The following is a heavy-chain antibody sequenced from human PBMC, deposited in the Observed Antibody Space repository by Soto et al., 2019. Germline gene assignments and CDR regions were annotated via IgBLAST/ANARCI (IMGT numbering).Heavy chain of an antibody. D-gene: IGHD3-16*01. CDR1: GFAFSSFG. J-gene: IGHJ4*02. Sequence: GGSLRLSCVASGFAFSSFGMHWVRQAPGKGLEWVAIIWYDGSDKYYGDSVKGRFTISRDNSKNTLFLQMNSLRAEDTAVYHCAFGNLSYYFDYWGQGTTVTVYS. CDR2: IWYDGSDK. CDR3: AFGNLSYYFDY. V-gene: IGHV3-33*01.